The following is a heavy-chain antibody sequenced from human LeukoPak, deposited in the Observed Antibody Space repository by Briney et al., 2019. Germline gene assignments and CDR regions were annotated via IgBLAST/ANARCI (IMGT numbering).Heavy chain of an antibody. CDR3: VRDGHRLYDYYYYYMDV. Sequence: ASVKVSCKASGYTFTTYGISWVRQAPGQGLEWMGWISAYNGHTNYAQKLQGRVTMTTDASTTTAYMELRSLRSDDTAVYYCVRDGHRLYDYYYYYMDVWGKGTTVTVSS. CDR2: ISAYNGHT. D-gene: IGHD2-2*02. J-gene: IGHJ6*03. CDR1: GYTFTTYG. V-gene: IGHV1-18*01.